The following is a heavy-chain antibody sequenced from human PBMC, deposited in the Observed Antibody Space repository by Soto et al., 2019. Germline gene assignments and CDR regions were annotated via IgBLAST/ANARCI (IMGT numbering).Heavy chain of an antibody. CDR3: ATFSSSAPLFDY. D-gene: IGHD6-13*01. CDR2: ISYDGSNK. J-gene: IGHJ4*02. CDR1: GFTFSSYG. V-gene: IGHV3-30*03. Sequence: PGGSLRLSCAASGFTFSSYGMHWVRQAPGKGLEWVAVISYDGSNKYYADSVKGRFTISRDNSKNTLYLQMNSLRAEDTAVYYCATFSSSAPLFDYWGQGTLVTVSS.